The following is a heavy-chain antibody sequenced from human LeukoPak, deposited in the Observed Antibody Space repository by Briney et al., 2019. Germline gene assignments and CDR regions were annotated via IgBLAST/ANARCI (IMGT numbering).Heavy chain of an antibody. D-gene: IGHD6-6*01. CDR3: ARDIRVAAPPLGHDAFDI. CDR1: GGTFSSYA. CDR2: IIPILGIA. Sequence: ASVKVSCKASGGTFSSYAISWVRQAPGQGLEWMGRIIPILGIANYAQKFQGRVTITADESTSTAYMELSSLRSEDTAVYYCARDIRVAAPPLGHDAFDIWGQGTMVTVSS. J-gene: IGHJ3*02. V-gene: IGHV1-69*04.